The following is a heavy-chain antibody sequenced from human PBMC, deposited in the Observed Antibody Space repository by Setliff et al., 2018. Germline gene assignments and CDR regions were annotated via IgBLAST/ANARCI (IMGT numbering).Heavy chain of an antibody. V-gene: IGHV4-4*02. Sequence: SETLSLTCAVSGGSISSGNWWSWVRQTPGKGLEWIGEINHSGKTNHKPSLKSRVTMSVDKSKNQFSLKLSSVTAADTAVYYCAREQSNYDFWSGYSGWFDPWGQGTLVTVSS. CDR2: INHSGKT. CDR3: AREQSNYDFWSGYSGWFDP. J-gene: IGHJ5*02. D-gene: IGHD3-3*01. CDR1: GGSISSGNW.